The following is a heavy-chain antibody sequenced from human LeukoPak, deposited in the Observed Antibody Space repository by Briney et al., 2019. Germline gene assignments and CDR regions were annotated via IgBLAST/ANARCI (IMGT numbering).Heavy chain of an antibody. Sequence: SETLSLTCTVSGGSISSSSYYWGWIRQPPEKGLEWIGSIYYSGSTYYNPSLKSRVTISVDTSKNQFSLKLSSVTAADTAVYYCARDPYSGNYGNEYYYYMDVWGKGTTVTISS. J-gene: IGHJ6*03. CDR1: GGSISSSSYY. D-gene: IGHD1-26*01. CDR2: IYYSGST. CDR3: ARDPYSGNYGNEYYYYMDV. V-gene: IGHV4-39*07.